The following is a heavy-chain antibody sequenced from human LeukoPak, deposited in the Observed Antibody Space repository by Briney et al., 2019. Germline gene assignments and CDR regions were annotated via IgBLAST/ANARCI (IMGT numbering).Heavy chain of an antibody. J-gene: IGHJ4*02. Sequence: PSETLSLTCTVSGGSISSGDYYWSWIRQPPGKGLEWIGYIYYSGSTYYNPSLKSRVTISVDTSKNQFSLKLSSVTAADTAVYYYARAPGALPGIAVAGLDYWGQGTLVTVSS. CDR2: IYYSGST. CDR3: ARAPGALPGIAVAGLDY. CDR1: GGSISSGDYY. V-gene: IGHV4-30-4*01. D-gene: IGHD6-19*01.